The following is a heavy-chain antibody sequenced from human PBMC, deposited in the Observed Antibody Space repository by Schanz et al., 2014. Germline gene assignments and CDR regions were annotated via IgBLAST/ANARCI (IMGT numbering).Heavy chain of an antibody. CDR2: INHSGST. D-gene: IGHD6-13*01. Sequence: VQLLESGGGLVQPGGSLRLSCAASKFTFSNYAMSWVRQAPGKGLEWIGEINHSGSTNYNPSLKSRVTISVDTSKNQFSLKLSSVTAADTAVYYCARGPDSTSADVTRGRRRYYFDYWGQGTLVTVSS. CDR1: KFTFSNYA. CDR3: ARGPDSTSADVTRGRRRYYFDY. V-gene: IGHV4-4*02. J-gene: IGHJ4*02.